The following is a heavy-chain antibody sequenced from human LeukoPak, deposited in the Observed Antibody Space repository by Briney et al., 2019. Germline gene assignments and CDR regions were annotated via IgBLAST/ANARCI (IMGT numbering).Heavy chain of an antibody. CDR1: GFTFSAYG. V-gene: IGHV3-48*02. Sequence: GRSLRLSCAASGFTFSAYGLNWVRQAPGMGLEWVSYISSGATTIDYAASVKGRFTVSRDNARDSLYLQMNSLRDEDTAVYYCARSRNYFDLWGQGTLVTVSS. CDR3: ARSRNYFDL. J-gene: IGHJ4*02. D-gene: IGHD1-1*01. CDR2: ISSGATTI.